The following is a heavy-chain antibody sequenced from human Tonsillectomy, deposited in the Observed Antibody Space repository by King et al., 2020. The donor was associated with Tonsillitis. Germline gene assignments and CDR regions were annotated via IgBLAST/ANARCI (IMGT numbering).Heavy chain of an antibody. CDR1: DGSISNSF. CDR2: LYYSGST. V-gene: IGHV4-59*01. D-gene: IGHD1-20*01. Sequence: QLQESGPGLVKPSETLSLTCTVSDGSISNSFWSWIRQPPGKGLEWIGYLYYSGSTNYHPSLKSRITMSVDMSKNQCSLKLSSVTAADTAGYYCARGGHYNWNDFDRFDPWGQGILVPVS. CDR3: ARGGHYNWNDFDRFDP. J-gene: IGHJ5*02.